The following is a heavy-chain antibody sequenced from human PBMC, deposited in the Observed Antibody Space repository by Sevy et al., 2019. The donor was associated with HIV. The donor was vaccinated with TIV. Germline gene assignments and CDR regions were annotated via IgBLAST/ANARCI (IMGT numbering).Heavy chain of an antibody. V-gene: IGHV1-18*04. J-gene: IGHJ6*02. Sequence: ASVKVSCKASGYTFASYGISWVRQAPGQGIEWMGWISADNGNTNYAQKVQGRVTMTTDTSTSTAYMELRSLRSDDTALYYCARAYYYYGMDVWGQGTTVTVSS. CDR1: GYTFASYG. CDR2: ISADNGNT. CDR3: ARAYYYYGMDV.